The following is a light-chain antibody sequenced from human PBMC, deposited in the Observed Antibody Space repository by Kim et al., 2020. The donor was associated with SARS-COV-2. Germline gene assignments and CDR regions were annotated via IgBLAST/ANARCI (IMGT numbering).Light chain of an antibody. CDR1: QSVSSY. J-gene: IGKJ4*01. CDR2: DAS. Sequence: EVVLTQSPATLSLSPGERATLSCRASQSVSSYLAWYQQKPGQAPRLLIYDASKRAPGIPARFSGSGSGTDFTLTISSLEPEDFALYYCQQRPFTFGGGTKLEI. CDR3: QQRPFT. V-gene: IGKV3-11*01.